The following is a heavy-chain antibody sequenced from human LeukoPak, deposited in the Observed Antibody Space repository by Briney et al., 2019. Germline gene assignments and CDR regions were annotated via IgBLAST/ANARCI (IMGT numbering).Heavy chain of an antibody. CDR2: IYTSGST. V-gene: IGHV4-4*07. Sequence: PSETLSLTCAVSGCSISSYYWSWIRQPAGKGLEWIGRIYTSGSTNYNPSLKSRVTMSVDTSKNQFSLKLSSVTAADTAVYYCARSSTTSAYYYYYYYMDVWGKGTTVTVSS. J-gene: IGHJ6*03. CDR1: GCSISSYY. D-gene: IGHD1-1*01. CDR3: ARSSTTSAYYYYYYYMDV.